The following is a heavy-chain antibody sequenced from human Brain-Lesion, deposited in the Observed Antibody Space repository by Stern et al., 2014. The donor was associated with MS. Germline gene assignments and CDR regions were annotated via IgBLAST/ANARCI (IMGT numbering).Heavy chain of an antibody. Sequence: VQLVESGPGLVKPSQTLSLSCTVSGGSISSGGYYWSWIRQPAGKGLEWIGRIFNSGSTSYNPSLKSRVTISIKPAQNPSSLRLTPRTAADTAVYYCARGRVVPGFQYYATDVWGKGTTVIVSS. CDR3: ARGRVVPGFQYYATDV. V-gene: IGHV4-61*02. J-gene: IGHJ6*04. CDR1: GGSISSGGYY. D-gene: IGHD2-2*01. CDR2: IFNSGST.